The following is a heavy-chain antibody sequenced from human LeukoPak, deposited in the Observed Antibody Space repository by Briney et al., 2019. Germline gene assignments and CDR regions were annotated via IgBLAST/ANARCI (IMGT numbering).Heavy chain of an antibody. Sequence: PGGSLRLSCAASGFTFSCYSMNWVSQAPGKRLEWVSYISSSSSTIYYADSVKGRFTISRDKAKNSLYLQMNSLRAEDTAVYYCARAQSGSSYYYYYMDVWGKGTTVTVSS. CDR2: ISSSSSTI. D-gene: IGHD1-26*01. CDR1: GFTFSCYS. CDR3: ARAQSGSSYYYYYMDV. V-gene: IGHV3-48*01. J-gene: IGHJ6*03.